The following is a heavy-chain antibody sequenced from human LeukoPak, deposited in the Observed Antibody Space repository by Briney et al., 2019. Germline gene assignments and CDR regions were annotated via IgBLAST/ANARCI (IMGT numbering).Heavy chain of an antibody. Sequence: ASVKVSCKVSGYTLTELSMHWVRQAPGKGLEWMGGFDPEDGETIYAQKFQGRVTITRNTSISTAYMELSSLRSEDTAVYYCALTWGWVVWGQGTMVTVSS. CDR2: FDPEDGET. V-gene: IGHV1-24*01. CDR3: ALTWGWVV. J-gene: IGHJ3*01. CDR1: GYTLTELS. D-gene: IGHD7-27*01.